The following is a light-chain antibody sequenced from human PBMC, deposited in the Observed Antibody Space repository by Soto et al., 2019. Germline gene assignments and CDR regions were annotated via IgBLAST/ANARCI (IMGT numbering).Light chain of an antibody. J-gene: IGKJ1*01. CDR2: AAS. V-gene: IGKV1-6*01. CDR1: QGIRND. Sequence: IHMTQSPSSLSASLGERVTITCRASQGIRNDLGWYQQKPGKAPKLLIYAASSLQSGVPSRFSGSGSGTDFTLTISSLQPEDFATYYCLQDYNYPWTFGQGTKVDIK. CDR3: LQDYNYPWT.